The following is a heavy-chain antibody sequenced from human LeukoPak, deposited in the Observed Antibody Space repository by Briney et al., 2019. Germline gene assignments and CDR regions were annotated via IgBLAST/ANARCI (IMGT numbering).Heavy chain of an antibody. CDR1: GFTFSSYS. V-gene: IGHV3-21*01. CDR3: ARALGLNTAMAS. Sequence: GGSLRLSCAASGFTFSSYSMNWVRQAPGKGLEWVSSISSSSSYIYYADSVKGRFTISRDSAKNSLYLQMNSLRAEDTAVYYCARALGLNTAMASWGQGTLVTVSS. J-gene: IGHJ4*02. D-gene: IGHD5-18*01. CDR2: ISSSSSYI.